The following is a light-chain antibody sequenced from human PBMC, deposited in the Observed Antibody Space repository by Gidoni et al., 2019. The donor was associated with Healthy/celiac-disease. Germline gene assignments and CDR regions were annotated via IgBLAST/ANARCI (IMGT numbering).Light chain of an antibody. CDR1: QSVSSSY. Sequence: EIVFTTSPGTLSLSPGERATLSCRASQSVSSSYLAWYQQKPGQAPRLLIYGASSRATGIPDRFSGSGSGTDFTLTISRLEPEDFAVYYCQQYGSSPPITFGQGTRLEIK. CDR3: QQYGSSPPIT. J-gene: IGKJ5*01. V-gene: IGKV3-20*01. CDR2: GAS.